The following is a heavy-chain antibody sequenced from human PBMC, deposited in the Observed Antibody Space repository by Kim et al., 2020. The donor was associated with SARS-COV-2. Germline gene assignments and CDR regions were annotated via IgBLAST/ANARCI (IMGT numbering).Heavy chain of an antibody. Sequence: DGGTTDYAAPVKGRFTISRDDSTNTLYLQMNSLKTEDTAVYYCTTDLLYWGQGTLVTVSS. CDR2: DGGTT. D-gene: IGHD2-15*01. J-gene: IGHJ4*02. V-gene: IGHV3-15*01. CDR3: TTDLLY.